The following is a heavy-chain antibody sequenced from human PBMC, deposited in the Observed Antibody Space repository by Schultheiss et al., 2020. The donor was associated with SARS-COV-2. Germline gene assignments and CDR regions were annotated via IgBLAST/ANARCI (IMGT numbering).Heavy chain of an antibody. CDR2: IIPIFGTA. CDR3: ARTRQAGNYAPPYYYGMDV. CDR1: GGTFSSYA. Sequence: SVKVSCKASGGTFSSYAISWVRQAPGQGLEWMGGIIPIFGTANYAQKFQGRVTITADESTSTAYMELSSLRSEDTAVYYCARTRQAGNYAPPYYYGMDVWGQGTTVTVSS. V-gene: IGHV1-69*13. J-gene: IGHJ6*02. D-gene: IGHD1-7*01.